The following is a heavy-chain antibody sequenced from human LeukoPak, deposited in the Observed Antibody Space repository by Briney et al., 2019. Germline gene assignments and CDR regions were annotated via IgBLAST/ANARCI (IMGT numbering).Heavy chain of an antibody. D-gene: IGHD3-9*01. Sequence: SETLSLTCTVSGGSISSYYWSWIRQPPGKGLEWTGYIYYSGSTNYNPSLKSRVTISVDTSKNQFSLKLSSVTAADTAVYYCARLRYFGPYYYYGMDVWGQGTTVTVSS. CDR1: GGSISSYY. V-gene: IGHV4-59*08. CDR2: IYYSGST. J-gene: IGHJ6*02. CDR3: ARLRYFGPYYYYGMDV.